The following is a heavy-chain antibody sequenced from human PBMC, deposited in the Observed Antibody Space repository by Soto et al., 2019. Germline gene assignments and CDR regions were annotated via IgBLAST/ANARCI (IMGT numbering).Heavy chain of an antibody. CDR1: GFTFSSSW. V-gene: IGHV3-7*02. J-gene: IGHJ3*02. D-gene: IGHD6-13*01. Sequence: EVQLVESGGMLVQPGGSLRLSCAASGFTFSSSWMSWVRQAPGKGPEWVANIKHDGSEKYYVDSVKGRFTISRDNAKNSLYLQMNSLRAEDTAVYYCAGQQHHNFDIWGQRTMVTVSS. CDR3: AGQQHHNFDI. CDR2: IKHDGSEK.